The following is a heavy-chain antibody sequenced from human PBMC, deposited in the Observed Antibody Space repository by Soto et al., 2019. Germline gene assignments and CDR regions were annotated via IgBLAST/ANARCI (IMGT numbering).Heavy chain of an antibody. J-gene: IGHJ3*02. V-gene: IGHV6-1*01. CDR2: TYYRSKWYN. CDR3: ARGLVGTMWEAFDM. D-gene: IGHD1-26*01. CDR1: GDSVSSNSAA. Sequence: QVQLQQSGPGLVKPSQTLSLTCAISGDSVSSNSAAWNWIRQSPSRGLEWLGRTYYRSKWYNDYAVSVKSRITINPDTSKPQCSLQLKSVTPEDAAVYYCARGLVGTMWEAFDMWGQGTMVTVSS.